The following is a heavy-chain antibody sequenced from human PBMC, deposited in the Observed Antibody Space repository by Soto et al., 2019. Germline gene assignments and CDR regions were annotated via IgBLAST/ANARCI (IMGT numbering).Heavy chain of an antibody. V-gene: IGHV4-59*08. Sequence: SETLSLTCTVSGGSISSYYWSWIRQPPGKGLEWIGYIYYSGSTNYNPSLKSRVTISVDTSKNQFSLKLSSVTAADTAVYYCARVSYCSSTSCYHWQLVESPYYYYMDVWGKGTTVTVSS. CDR3: ARVSYCSSTSCYHWQLVESPYYYYMDV. J-gene: IGHJ6*03. D-gene: IGHD2-2*01. CDR2: IYYSGST. CDR1: GGSISSYY.